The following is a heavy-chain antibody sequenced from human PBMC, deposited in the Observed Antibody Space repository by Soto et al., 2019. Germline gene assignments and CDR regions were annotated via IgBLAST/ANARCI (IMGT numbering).Heavy chain of an antibody. Sequence: PWESLTISREASGYPFTIYWIAWVRQIPGKGLEYMGIIYPSDSDSRYSPSFQGQVTFSADKSINTAYLQWSSLKASDTAMYYCARHGFYGDYSSNYFDPWGQGTLVTVSS. CDR1: GYPFTIYW. CDR3: ARHGFYGDYSSNYFDP. J-gene: IGHJ5*02. CDR2: IYPSDSDS. V-gene: IGHV5-51*01. D-gene: IGHD4-17*01.